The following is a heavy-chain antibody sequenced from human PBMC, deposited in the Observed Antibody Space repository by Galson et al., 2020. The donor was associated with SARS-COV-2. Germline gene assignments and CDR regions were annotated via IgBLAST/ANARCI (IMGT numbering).Heavy chain of an antibody. CDR1: GGSISSYY. J-gene: IGHJ4*02. D-gene: IGHD3-3*01. V-gene: IGHV4-59*01. CDR2: IYYSGST. CDR3: AGAAQTYYDFWSGNNSDPRFDY. Sequence: SQTLSLTCTVSGGSISSYYWTWIRQPPGKGLEWLGYIYYSGSTNYNPSLKSRVTISVDTSKNQFSLKLSSVTMADTAVYYCAGAAQTYYDFWSGNNSDPRFDYGGQGTLVTVYS.